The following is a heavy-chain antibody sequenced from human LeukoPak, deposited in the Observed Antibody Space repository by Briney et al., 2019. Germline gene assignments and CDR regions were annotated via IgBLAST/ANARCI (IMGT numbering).Heavy chain of an antibody. CDR2: IWYDGSNK. V-gene: IGHV3-33*01. Sequence: GRSLRLSCAASGFTFSSYGMHWVRQAPGKGLEWVAVIWYDGSNKYYADSVKGRFTISRDNSKNTLYLQMNSLRAEDTAVYYCARDRFLDIAMVTGTPGIPPDYWGQGTLVTVSS. J-gene: IGHJ4*02. D-gene: IGHD5-18*01. CDR1: GFTFSSYG. CDR3: ARDRFLDIAMVTGTPGIPPDY.